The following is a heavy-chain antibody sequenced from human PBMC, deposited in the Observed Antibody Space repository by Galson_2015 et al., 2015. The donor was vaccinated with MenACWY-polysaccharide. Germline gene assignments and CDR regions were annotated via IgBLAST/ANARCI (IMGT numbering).Heavy chain of an antibody. CDR1: GDSITSGGYF. Sequence: TLSLTCTVSGDSITSGGYFWSWIRQHPGKGLEWIASISYDGGTYYNPSLTSRVTISVDTPNNQFSLKLNSVTAADTAVYYCARGGRAVSNRNWFGPWGQGTLVTVSS. D-gene: IGHD3-16*01. CDR3: ARGGRAVSNRNWFGP. J-gene: IGHJ5*02. CDR2: ISYDGGT. V-gene: IGHV4-31*03.